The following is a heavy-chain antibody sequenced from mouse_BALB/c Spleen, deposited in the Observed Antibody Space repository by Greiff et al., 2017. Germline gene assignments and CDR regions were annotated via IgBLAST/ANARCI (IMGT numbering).Heavy chain of an antibody. Sequence: VQLQQSGAELVRSGASVKLSCTASGFNIKDYYMHWVKQRPEQGLEWIGWIDPENGDTEYAPKFQGKATMTADTSSNTAYLQLSSLTSEDTAVYYCNYGQAGAMDYWGQGTSVTVSS. D-gene: IGHD1-1*02. CDR1: GFNIKDYY. CDR3: NYGQAGAMDY. V-gene: IGHV14-4*02. CDR2: IDPENGDT. J-gene: IGHJ4*01.